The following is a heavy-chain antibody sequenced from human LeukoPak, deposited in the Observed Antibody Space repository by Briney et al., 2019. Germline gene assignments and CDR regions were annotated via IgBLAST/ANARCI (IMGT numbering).Heavy chain of an antibody. V-gene: IGHV4-59*01. D-gene: IGHD3-10*01. CDR1: GGSISSYY. CDR2: IYYSGGT. Sequence: SETLSLTCTVSGGSISSYYWSCIRQPPGKGLEWIGYIYYSGGTNYNPSLKSRVTISVDTSKNQFSLKLSSVTAADTAVYYCAREKDYYGSGSYFDYWGQGTLVTVSS. CDR3: AREKDYYGSGSYFDY. J-gene: IGHJ4*02.